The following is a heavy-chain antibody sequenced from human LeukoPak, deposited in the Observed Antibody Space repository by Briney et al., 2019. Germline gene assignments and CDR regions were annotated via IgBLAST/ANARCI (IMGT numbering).Heavy chain of an antibody. CDR3: AKDMWVYYDSSGCPFDY. Sequence: GGSLRLSXAASGFTFDNYAMHWVRQAPGKGLEWVSLISGDGGSTYYADSVKGRFTISRDNSKNSLYLQMNSLRTEDTALYYCAKDMWVYYDSSGCPFDYWGQGTLVTVSS. CDR1: GFTFDNYA. D-gene: IGHD3-22*01. V-gene: IGHV3-43*02. J-gene: IGHJ4*02. CDR2: ISGDGGST.